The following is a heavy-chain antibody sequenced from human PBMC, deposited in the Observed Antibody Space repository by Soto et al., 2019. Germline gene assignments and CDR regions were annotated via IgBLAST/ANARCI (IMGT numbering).Heavy chain of an antibody. Sequence: PGGSLRLSCAASGFTFSNAWMSWVRQAPGKGLKWIGRIKSKTGGETTDYAAPVKGRFTISRDVSKYTLYLQMNSLKTEYTAVYYCTTVGGFWSGIHVDYWGQGTLVTVSS. J-gene: IGHJ4*02. V-gene: IGHV3-15*01. CDR2: IKSKTGGETT. CDR1: GFTFSNAW. CDR3: TTVGGFWSGIHVDY. D-gene: IGHD3-3*01.